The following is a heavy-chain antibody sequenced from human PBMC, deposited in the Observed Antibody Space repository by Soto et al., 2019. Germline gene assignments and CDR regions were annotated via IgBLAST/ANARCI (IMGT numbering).Heavy chain of an antibody. Sequence: QVQLVQSGAEVRKPGSSVRVFCKASGGSFNRHTISWVRQAPGQGLEWMGEIIPIFGTANHAQKFQGRVTIIADESTSTVYMELSSLRSDDTAIYYCARGWGYDSTDYYYAYWGQGTLVIVSS. V-gene: IGHV1-69*01. CDR2: IIPIFGTA. CDR1: GGSFNRHT. CDR3: ARGWGYDSTDYYYAY. D-gene: IGHD3-22*01. J-gene: IGHJ4*02.